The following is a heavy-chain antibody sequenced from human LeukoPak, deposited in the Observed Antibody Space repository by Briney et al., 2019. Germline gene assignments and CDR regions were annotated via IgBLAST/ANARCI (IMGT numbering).Heavy chain of an antibody. CDR1: GYTFTSYG. V-gene: IGHV1-18*01. Sequence: AASVKVSCKASGYTFTSYGISWVRQAPGQGLEWMGWISAYNGNTNYAQKLQGRVTMTTDTSTSTAYMELRSLRSDDTAVYYCAIATNYYGSSGYYGDWGQGTLVTVSS. CDR2: ISAYNGNT. J-gene: IGHJ4*02. D-gene: IGHD3-22*01. CDR3: AIATNYYGSSGYYGD.